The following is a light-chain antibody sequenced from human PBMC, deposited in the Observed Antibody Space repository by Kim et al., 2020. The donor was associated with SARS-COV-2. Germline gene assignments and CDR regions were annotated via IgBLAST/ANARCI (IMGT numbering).Light chain of an antibody. Sequence: DIQMTQSPSSLSASVGDTVTITCQASQAITNYLNRYQHKPGKAPKLLIYDASILETGVSSRFSGSGSGTDFSVTITDLQPEDVATYYCQQYDNLPLTFGGGTKVDIK. CDR2: DAS. J-gene: IGKJ4*01. CDR3: QQYDNLPLT. V-gene: IGKV1-33*01. CDR1: QAITNY.